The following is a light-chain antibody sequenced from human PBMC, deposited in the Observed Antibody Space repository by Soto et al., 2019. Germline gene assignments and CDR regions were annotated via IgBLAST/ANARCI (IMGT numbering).Light chain of an antibody. CDR3: HQFGTSPPAFT. Sequence: EVVLTQSPGTLSLSPGERATLSCRASQSVSTRNLAWYQQKPGQAPRLLMYGASSRATGIPDRFSGSWSGTDFTLTISRLEPEDFAVYYCHQFGTSPPAFTFGQGTKLEIK. V-gene: IGKV3-20*01. CDR2: GAS. J-gene: IGKJ2*01. CDR1: QSVSTRN.